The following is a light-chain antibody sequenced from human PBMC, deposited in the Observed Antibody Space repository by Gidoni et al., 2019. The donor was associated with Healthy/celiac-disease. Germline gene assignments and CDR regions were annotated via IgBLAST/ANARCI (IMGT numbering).Light chain of an antibody. J-gene: IGKJ4*01. V-gene: IGKV1-39*01. CDR1: KSISSY. CDR2: AAS. CDR3: QQSYSTLLP. Sequence: DIQMTQSPSSVSASVGDRVTITCRASKSISSYLNWYQQKPGKAPKLLIYAASSLQSGVPSRFSCSGSGTDFTLTISSLQPEDFATYYCQQSYSTLLPFGGGTKVEIK.